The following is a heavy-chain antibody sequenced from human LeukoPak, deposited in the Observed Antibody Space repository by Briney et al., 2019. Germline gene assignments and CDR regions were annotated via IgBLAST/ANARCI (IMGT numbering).Heavy chain of an antibody. D-gene: IGHD3-22*01. CDR3: AKEGDYYNSIVPNY. J-gene: IGHJ4*02. CDR1: GFTFNNYA. V-gene: IGHV3-23*01. Sequence: GGSLRLSCAASGFTFNNYAMTWVRQASGKGLEWVSAISRSGGSAYYADSVKGRFTISKDNSKTTLYLQMNSLRAEDTAVYYCAKEGDYYNSIVPNYWGQGTLVTVSS. CDR2: ISRSGGSA.